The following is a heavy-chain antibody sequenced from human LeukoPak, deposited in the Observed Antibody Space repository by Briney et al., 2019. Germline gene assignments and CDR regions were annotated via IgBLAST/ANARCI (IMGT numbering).Heavy chain of an antibody. J-gene: IGHJ4*02. CDR3: ASLTGTTPSSTPG. V-gene: IGHV1-69*13. D-gene: IGHD1-7*01. Sequence: EASVKVSCKASGGTFSSYAISWVRQAPGQGLEWMGGIIPIFGTANYAQKFQGRVTITADESTSTAYMELSSLRSEDTAVYYCASLTGTTPSSTPGWGQGTLVTVSS. CDR1: GGTFSSYA. CDR2: IIPIFGTA.